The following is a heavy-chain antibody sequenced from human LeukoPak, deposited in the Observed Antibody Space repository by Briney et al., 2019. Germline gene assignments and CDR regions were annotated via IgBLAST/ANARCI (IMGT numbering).Heavy chain of an antibody. Sequence: PSETLSLTCTVSGGSISSYYWSWIRQPAGKGLEWIGRIYTSGSTNYNPSLRSRVTLSLDRSNNQFSLTLNSVTAADTAVYYCARGLDYYGSGSYLNNWFDPWGQGTLVTVSS. CDR3: ARGLDYYGSGSYLNNWFDP. CDR2: IYTSGST. CDR1: GGSISSYY. D-gene: IGHD3-10*01. J-gene: IGHJ5*02. V-gene: IGHV4-4*07.